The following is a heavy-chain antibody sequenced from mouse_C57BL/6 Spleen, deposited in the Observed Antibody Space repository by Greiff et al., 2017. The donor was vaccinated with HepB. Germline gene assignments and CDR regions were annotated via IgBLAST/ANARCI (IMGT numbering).Heavy chain of an antibody. Sequence: VQLKESVAELVRPGASVKLSCTASGFNIKNTYMHWVKQRPEQGLEWIGRIDPANGNTKYAPKFQGKATITADTSSNTAYLQLSSLTSEDTAIYYCARSIYDGYSWFAYWGQGTLVTVSA. CDR2: IDPANGNT. D-gene: IGHD2-3*01. CDR1: GFNIKNTY. J-gene: IGHJ3*01. CDR3: ARSIYDGYSWFAY. V-gene: IGHV14-3*01.